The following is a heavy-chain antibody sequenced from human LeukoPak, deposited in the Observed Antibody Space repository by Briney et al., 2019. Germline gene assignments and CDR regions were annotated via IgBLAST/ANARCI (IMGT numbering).Heavy chain of an antibody. CDR3: AKGGAAAGSRTWWFDP. V-gene: IGHV1-46*01. CDR1: GYVFSIYY. CDR2: INPSVGST. J-gene: IGHJ5*02. Sequence: ASVKVSCKASGYVFSIYYMHWVRQAPGQGLEWMGIINPSVGSTSYAQKFQGRVTMTRDTSTSTVYMELSSLRSEDTAVYYCAKGGAAAGSRTWWFDPWGQGTLVIVSS. D-gene: IGHD6-13*01.